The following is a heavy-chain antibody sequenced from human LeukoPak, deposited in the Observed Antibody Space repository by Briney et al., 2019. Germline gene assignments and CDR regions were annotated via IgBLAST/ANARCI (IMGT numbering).Heavy chain of an antibody. V-gene: IGHV3-7*01. CDR2: IKQDGSEK. Sequence: GGSLRLPCAASGFTFSNYWMSWVRQAPGKGLEWVANIKQDGSEKYYVDSVKGRFAISRDNAKNSLYLQMNSLRAEDLAVYYCARARYCSGTSCYFDYWGQGTLVTVSS. D-gene: IGHD2-15*01. CDR1: GFTFSNYW. CDR3: ARARYCSGTSCYFDY. J-gene: IGHJ4*02.